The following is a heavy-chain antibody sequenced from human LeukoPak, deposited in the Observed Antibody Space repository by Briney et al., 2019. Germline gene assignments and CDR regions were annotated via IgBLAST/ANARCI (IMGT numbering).Heavy chain of an antibody. CDR2: ISSRSNII. V-gene: IGHV3-21*04. D-gene: IGHD3-10*01. J-gene: IGHJ5*02. CDR3: ARHRSRMVRGGDWFDP. Sequence: RGSLRLSCAASGFTFSTYSMNWVRQAPGRGLEWVSSISSRSNIIYYADSVKGRFTISRDNAKNSLYLLMNNLRSDDTAVYYCARHRSRMVRGGDWFDPWGQGTLVTVSS. CDR1: GFTFSTYS.